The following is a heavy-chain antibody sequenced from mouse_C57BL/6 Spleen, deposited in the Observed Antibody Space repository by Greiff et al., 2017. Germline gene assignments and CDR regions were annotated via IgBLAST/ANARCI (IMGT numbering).Heavy chain of an antibody. Sequence: VKLQQPGAELVKPGASVKLSCKASGYTFTSYWMHWVKQRPGQGLEWIGMIHPNSGSTNYNEKFKSKATLTVDKSSSTAYMQLSSLTSEDSAVYYCARGTDGSSPAWFAYWGQGTLVTVSA. J-gene: IGHJ3*01. CDR3: ARGTDGSSPAWFAY. CDR2: IHPNSGST. CDR1: GYTFTSYW. D-gene: IGHD1-1*01. V-gene: IGHV1-64*01.